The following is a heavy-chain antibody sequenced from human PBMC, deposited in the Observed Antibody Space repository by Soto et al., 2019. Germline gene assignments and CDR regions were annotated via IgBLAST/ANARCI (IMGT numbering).Heavy chain of an antibody. V-gene: IGHV1-69*02. Sequence: SVKVSCTASGYTFTSYYMHWVRQAPGQGLEWMGRIIPILGIANYAQKFQGRVTITADKSTSTAYMELSSLRSEDTAVYYCARLPIYYDFWSGYYNFDYWGQGTLVTVSS. CDR2: IIPILGIA. J-gene: IGHJ4*02. D-gene: IGHD3-3*01. CDR1: GYTFTSYY. CDR3: ARLPIYYDFWSGYYNFDY.